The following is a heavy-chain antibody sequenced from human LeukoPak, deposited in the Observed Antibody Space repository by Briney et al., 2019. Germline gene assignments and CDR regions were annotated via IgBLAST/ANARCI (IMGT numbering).Heavy chain of an antibody. J-gene: IGHJ4*02. Sequence: SETLSLTCTVSGGSISSSSYYWGWIRQPPGKGLEWIGSIYYSGSTYYNPSLKSRVTISVDTSNNQFSLKLSSVTAADTAVYYCARDVEIQLWLNYFDYWGPGTLVTVSS. V-gene: IGHV4-39*02. CDR3: ARDVEIQLWLNYFDY. D-gene: IGHD5-18*01. CDR2: IYYSGST. CDR1: GGSISSSSYY.